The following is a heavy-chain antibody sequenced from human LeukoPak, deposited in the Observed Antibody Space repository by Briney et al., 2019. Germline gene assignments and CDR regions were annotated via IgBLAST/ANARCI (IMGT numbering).Heavy chain of an antibody. D-gene: IGHD3-22*01. CDR1: GYTFTGSY. J-gene: IGHJ5*02. V-gene: IGHV1-2*02. CDR2: INPNTGGT. Sequence: GASVKVSCEASGYTFTGSYMHWVRQAPGQGLEWMGWINPNTGGTNYAQKFQGRVTMTRDTSISTAYMELSRLRSDDTAVYYCARDPSGYYYGWFDPWGQGTLVTVSS. CDR3: ARDPSGYYYGWFDP.